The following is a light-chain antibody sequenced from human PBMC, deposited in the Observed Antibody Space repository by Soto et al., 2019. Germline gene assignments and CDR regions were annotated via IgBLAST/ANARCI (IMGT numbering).Light chain of an antibody. CDR3: KSFTTSDTYV. Sequence: QSALTQPASVSGSPGQSIAISCTGTSSDVGAYNYVSWYLQYPGKAPKLVIFDVSFRPSGVSNRFSGSKSGNTASLTISGLHAEDEADYYCKSFTTSDTYVFGTGTQLTVL. CDR1: SSDVGAYNY. J-gene: IGLJ1*01. CDR2: DVS. V-gene: IGLV2-14*01.